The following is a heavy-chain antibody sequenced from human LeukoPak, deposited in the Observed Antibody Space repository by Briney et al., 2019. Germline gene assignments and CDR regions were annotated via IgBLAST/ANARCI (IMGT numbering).Heavy chain of an antibody. V-gene: IGHV1-8*02. CDR2: MNPNSGNT. Sequence: ASVKVSCKASGGTFSSYAISWVRQATGQGLEWMGWMNPNSGNTGYAQKFQGRVTMTRNTSISTAYMELSSLRSEDTAVYYCARAGTIESYYYMDVWGKGTTVTISS. CDR1: GGTFSSYA. J-gene: IGHJ6*03. CDR3: ARAGTIESYYYMDV. D-gene: IGHD1-1*01.